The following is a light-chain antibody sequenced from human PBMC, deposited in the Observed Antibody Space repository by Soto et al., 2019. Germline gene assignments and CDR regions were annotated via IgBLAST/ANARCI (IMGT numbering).Light chain of an antibody. CDR2: AAS. V-gene: IGKV1-27*01. CDR1: QGILDY. CDR3: QKYNTAPQT. Sequence: DIQMTQSPSSLSATVGDRVTITCRASQGILDYVAWYQQKPGKAPKLLIYAASTLPSGVPSRFSGSGSGTDFALTISSLQPEDVSTYYCQKYNTAPQTFGQGTKVEI. J-gene: IGKJ1*01.